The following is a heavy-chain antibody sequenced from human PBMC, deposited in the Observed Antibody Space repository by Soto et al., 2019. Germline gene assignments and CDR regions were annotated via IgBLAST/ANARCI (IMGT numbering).Heavy chain of an antibody. CDR1: GFTFNNAW. CDR2: IKSKTEGGRA. V-gene: IGHV3-15*07. J-gene: IGHJ4*02. Sequence: EVQLVESGGGLVKPGGSLRLACAASGFTFNNAWMNWVCQAPGKGLEWVGRIKSKTEGGRADYAAPGKGRFTISRDDSKNTLYLQMNSLKTEDTAVYYCNTGRTDFGFWGQGTLVTVSS. CDR3: NTGRTDFGF.